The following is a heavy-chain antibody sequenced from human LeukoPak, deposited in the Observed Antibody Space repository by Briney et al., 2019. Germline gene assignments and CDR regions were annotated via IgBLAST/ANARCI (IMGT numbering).Heavy chain of an antibody. CDR3: ARGFDYYDSSGPTEIY. V-gene: IGHV1-2*02. CDR2: INPNSGGT. Sequence: ASVKVSCKASGYTFTGYYMHWVRQAPGQGLEWMGWINPNSGGTSYAQKFQGRVTMTRDTSISTAYMELSRLRSDDTAVYYRARGFDYYDSSGPTEIYWGQGTLVTVSS. CDR1: GYTFTGYY. J-gene: IGHJ4*02. D-gene: IGHD3-22*01.